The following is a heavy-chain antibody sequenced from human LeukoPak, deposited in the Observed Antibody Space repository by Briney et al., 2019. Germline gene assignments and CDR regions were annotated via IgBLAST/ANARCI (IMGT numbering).Heavy chain of an antibody. CDR1: GFSVSNSG. J-gene: IGHJ4*02. V-gene: IGHV3-23*01. CDR3: AQGYLSGWYPH. Sequence: GGSLRLSCTVSGFSVSNSGMSWVRQAPGKGLELISAISVDGETALYADSEKGRFIISRDNSKNTLYLQMSSLRAEDTAVYYCAQGYLSGWYPHWGQGSLVSVSS. CDR2: ISVDGETA. D-gene: IGHD6-19*01.